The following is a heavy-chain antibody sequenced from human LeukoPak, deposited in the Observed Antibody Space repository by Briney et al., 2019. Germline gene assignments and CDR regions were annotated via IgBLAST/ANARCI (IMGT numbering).Heavy chain of an antibody. D-gene: IGHD4-17*01. V-gene: IGHV1-69*01. J-gene: IGHJ4*02. Sequence: SVKVSCKASGGTFSSHAISWVRQAPGQGLEWMGGIIPIFGTANYAQKFQGRVTVTADESTSTAYMELSSLRSEDTAVYYCASPNDYGDYYPPDYWGQGTLVTVSS. CDR1: GGTFSSHA. CDR2: IIPIFGTA. CDR3: ASPNDYGDYYPPDY.